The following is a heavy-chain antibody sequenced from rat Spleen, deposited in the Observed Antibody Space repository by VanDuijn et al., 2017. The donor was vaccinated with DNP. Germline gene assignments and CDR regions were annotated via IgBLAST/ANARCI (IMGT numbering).Heavy chain of an antibody. V-gene: IGHV2-4*01. D-gene: IGHD1-1*01. CDR2: LWSNGGT. J-gene: IGHJ2*01. Sequence: QVQLKESGPDLVQPSQTLSLTCTVSGFSLTSFGVSWIRQPPGKGLEWMGVLWSNGGTDYNTAIKSRLSISRDTSKNQYFLKMNSLQTGDTGTDYCTRDEWPYYFDYWGQGVMVTVSS. CDR3: TRDEWPYYFDY. CDR1: GFSLTSFG.